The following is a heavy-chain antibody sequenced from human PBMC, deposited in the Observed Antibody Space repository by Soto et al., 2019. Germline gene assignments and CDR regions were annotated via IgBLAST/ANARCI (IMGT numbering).Heavy chain of an antibody. CDR2: MNAGNGNT. V-gene: IGHV1-3*01. CDR3: ASRPLLWFGESVDY. CDR1: GYTFTTYA. J-gene: IGHJ4*02. Sequence: SCKASGYTFTTYAVHWVRQAPGQGLEWMGWMNAGNGNTKYSQKFQGRVTLTRDTSANTAYMELSRLRSEDTAVYYCASRPLLWFGESVDYWGQGTLVTVS. D-gene: IGHD3-10*01.